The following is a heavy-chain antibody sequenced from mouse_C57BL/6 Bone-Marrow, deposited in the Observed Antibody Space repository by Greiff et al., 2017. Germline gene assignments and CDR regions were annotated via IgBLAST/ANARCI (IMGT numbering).Heavy chain of an antibody. J-gene: IGHJ1*03. D-gene: IGHD1-1*01. CDR1: GFTFSDYY. CDR3: ARPSYGSTYWYFDV. Sequence: DVKLQESGGGLVQPGGSLKLSCAASGFTFSDYYMYWVRQTPEKRLEWVAYISNGGGSTYYPDTVKGRFTISRDNAKNTLYLQMSRLKSEDTAMYYCARPSYGSTYWYFDVWGTGTTVTVSS. CDR2: ISNGGGST. V-gene: IGHV5-12*01.